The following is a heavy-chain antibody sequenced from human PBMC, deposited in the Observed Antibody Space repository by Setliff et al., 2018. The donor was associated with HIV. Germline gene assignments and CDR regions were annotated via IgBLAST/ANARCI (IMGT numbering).Heavy chain of an antibody. CDR3: TSIGRDMVRGVIPDY. J-gene: IGHJ4*02. Sequence: PGGSLRLSCLGSGFTFGEYGMSWFRQAPGKGLEWVGFIRSKPYGETTHYASSVKGRFTISRDNSKSIAYLQMNSLKTEDTAVYYCTSIGRDMVRGVIPDYWGQGTLVTVSS. D-gene: IGHD3-10*01. CDR2: IRSKPYGETT. CDR1: GFTFGEYG. V-gene: IGHV3-49*03.